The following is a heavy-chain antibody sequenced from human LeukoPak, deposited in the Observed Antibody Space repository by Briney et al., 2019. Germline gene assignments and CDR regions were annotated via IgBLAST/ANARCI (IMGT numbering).Heavy chain of an antibody. CDR2: INPSGGST. Sequence: ASVKVSCKASGYTFIRYYMHWVRQAPGQGLEWMGIINPSGGSTSYAQKFQGRVTMTRDTSTSTVYMELSRLRSEDTAVYYCTRGGYGDRIDYWGQGTLVSVSS. CDR3: TRGGYGDRIDY. CDR1: GYTFIRYY. D-gene: IGHD4-17*01. V-gene: IGHV1-46*01. J-gene: IGHJ4*02.